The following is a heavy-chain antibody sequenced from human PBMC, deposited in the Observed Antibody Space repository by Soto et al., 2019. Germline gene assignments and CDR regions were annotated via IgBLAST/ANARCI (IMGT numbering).Heavy chain of an antibody. Sequence: QVQLVQSGAEVKKPGASVKVSCKTSGYTYSKYIIAWVRQTPGQGLEWMGWISGYNGDTQYAPELQGRGNFTAETTTGTAHMEPRSLTSDDTAVYYCVREFLAGSFDNWGQGTLVTVSS. V-gene: IGHV1-18*04. D-gene: IGHD6-19*01. J-gene: IGHJ4*02. CDR3: VREFLAGSFDN. CDR1: GYTYSKYI. CDR2: ISGYNGDT.